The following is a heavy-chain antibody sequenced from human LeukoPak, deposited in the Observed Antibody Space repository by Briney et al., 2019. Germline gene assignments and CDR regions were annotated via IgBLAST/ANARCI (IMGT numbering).Heavy chain of an antibody. CDR3: ARAPSGYDYDY. V-gene: IGHV1-2*02. CDR1: GYTFTGYY. CDR2: INPNSGGA. J-gene: IGHJ4*02. Sequence: EASVKVSCKASGYTFTGYYIHWVRQAPGQGLEWVGWINPNSGGAKYAQKFQGRVTMTRDTSISTAYMELSRLRSDDTAVYYCARAPSGYDYDYWGQGTLVTVSS. D-gene: IGHD5-12*01.